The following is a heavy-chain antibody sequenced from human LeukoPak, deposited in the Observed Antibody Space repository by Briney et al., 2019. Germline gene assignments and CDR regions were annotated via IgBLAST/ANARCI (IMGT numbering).Heavy chain of an antibody. D-gene: IGHD3-10*01. Sequence: SETLSLTCTVSGGSISSGGYYWSWIRQHPGKGLEWIGYIYYSGSTYYNPSLKSRVTISVDTSKNQFSLKLSSVTAADTAVYYCARVLGLLYYYGSGSYFDYWGQGTLVTVSS. J-gene: IGHJ4*02. CDR1: GGSISSGGYY. V-gene: IGHV4-31*03. CDR2: IYYSGST. CDR3: ARVLGLLYYYGSGSYFDY.